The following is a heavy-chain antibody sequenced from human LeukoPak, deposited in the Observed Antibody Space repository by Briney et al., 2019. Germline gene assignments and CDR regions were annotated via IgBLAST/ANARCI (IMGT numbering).Heavy chain of an antibody. CDR2: ISGSDVNA. J-gene: IGHJ4*02. Sequence: GGSLRLSCAASGFTFSNYGMSWVRQAPGKGPEWVAAISGSDVNAYYIDSVKGRFTISRDTSKKALYLQMNSLRAEDTALYYCAKTCGSIWYFDSWGQGTLVTVSS. D-gene: IGHD2-15*01. V-gene: IGHV3-23*01. CDR1: GFTFSNYG. CDR3: AKTCGSIWYFDS.